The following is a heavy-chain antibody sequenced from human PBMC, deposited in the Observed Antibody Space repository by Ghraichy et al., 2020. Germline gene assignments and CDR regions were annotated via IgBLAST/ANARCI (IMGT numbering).Heavy chain of an antibody. D-gene: IGHD2-21*02. Sequence: SETLSLTCTVSGGSISSSRYYWAWIRQPPGKGLDWIGSIYYRGTTYYSPSLKSRISLSVDTAKNQFSLKLNSVTAADTAVYYCAGSYCGADCYSNYFDSWGQGTLVTVSS. V-gene: IGHV4-39*01. CDR1: GGSISSSRYY. CDR2: IYYRGTT. J-gene: IGHJ4*02. CDR3: AGSYCGADCYSNYFDS.